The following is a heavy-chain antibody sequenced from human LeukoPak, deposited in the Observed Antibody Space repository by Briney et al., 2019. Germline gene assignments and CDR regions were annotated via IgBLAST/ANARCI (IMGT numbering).Heavy chain of an antibody. Sequence: PSETLSLTCTVSGGSISSYYWSWIREPPRKGLGWVGYIYYSGSTNYNPSLYSRVTISLDTTKNQFSLKLISVTAADTAVYYCARESNYHGSGSGWFDPWGQGTMVTVSS. D-gene: IGHD3-10*01. CDR2: IYYSGST. J-gene: IGHJ5*02. CDR1: GGSISSYY. V-gene: IGHV4-59*12. CDR3: ARESNYHGSGSGWFDP.